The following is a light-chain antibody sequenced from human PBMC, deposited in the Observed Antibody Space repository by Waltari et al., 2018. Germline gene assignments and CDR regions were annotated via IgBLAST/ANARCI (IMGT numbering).Light chain of an antibody. CDR1: QSLLHSNGSNY. CDR3: VQALQTLT. CDR2: LGS. J-gene: IGKJ4*01. V-gene: IGKV2-28*01. Sequence: EIVMTQSPLSLPVTPGESASISCRSSQSLLHSNGSNYCDWYLQKPGQSQQLLIYLGSNRGCGVPDMISGSGSGTDFTMKISRVDAEDVGVYYCVQALQTLTFGGGTKVEIK.